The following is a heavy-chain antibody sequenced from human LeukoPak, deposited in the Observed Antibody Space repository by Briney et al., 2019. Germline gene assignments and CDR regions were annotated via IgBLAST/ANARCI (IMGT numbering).Heavy chain of an antibody. CDR1: GYSFTSYW. CDR3: ARQGDNYYYDSSGYYDL. J-gene: IGHJ4*02. CDR2: IYPGDSDT. V-gene: IGHV5-51*01. Sequence: GESLQISCQGSGYSFTSYWIGWVRPMPGKGLEWMGIIYPGDSDTRYSPSFQGQVTISADKSICTAYLQWSSLKASDTAMYYWARQGDNYYYDSSGYYDLWGQGTLVTVSS. D-gene: IGHD3-22*01.